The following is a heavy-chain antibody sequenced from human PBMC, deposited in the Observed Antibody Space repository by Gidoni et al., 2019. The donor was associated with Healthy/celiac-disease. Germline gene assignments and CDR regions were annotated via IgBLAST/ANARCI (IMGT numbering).Heavy chain of an antibody. CDR1: GFPFRSST. Sequence: EVQLLDSGGALVQLGGSLRLSRAAPGFPFRSSTMAWSRQAPGRGLEWFSACGGSGGRTYYADSVKGRFTSSRDNSKNTLYLQMNSLGAEDTAVYYCAKDSSVGKGIVVVPAAMFWDYWGQGTLVTVSS. V-gene: IGHV3-23*01. J-gene: IGHJ4*02. D-gene: IGHD2-2*01. CDR3: AKDSSVGKGIVVVPAAMFWDY. CDR2: CGGSGGRT.